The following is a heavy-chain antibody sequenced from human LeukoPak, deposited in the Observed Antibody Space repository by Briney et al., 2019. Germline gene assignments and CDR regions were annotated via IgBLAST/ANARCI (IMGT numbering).Heavy chain of an antibody. CDR1: GFTFSSYE. V-gene: IGHV3-48*03. D-gene: IGHD2-15*01. J-gene: IGHJ4*02. CDR2: ISSSGSTI. Sequence: PGGSLRLSCAASGFTFSSYEMNWVRQAPGKGLEWVSYISSSGSTIYYADSVKGRFTISRDNAKNSLYLQMNSLRAEDTAVYYCARGVSEYCSGGSCSRYFDYWGQGTLVTVSS. CDR3: ARGVSEYCSGGSCSRYFDY.